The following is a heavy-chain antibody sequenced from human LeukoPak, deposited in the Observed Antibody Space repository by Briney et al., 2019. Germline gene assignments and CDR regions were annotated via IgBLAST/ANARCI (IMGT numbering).Heavy chain of an antibody. V-gene: IGHV1-18*01. Sequence: VASVKVSCKASGYTFTSYGISWVRQAPGQGLEWMGWISAYNGNTNYAQKLQGRVTMTTDTSTSTAYMELRSLRSDDTAVYYCARGHPGLLWFGELLDPFDYWGQGTLVTVSS. D-gene: IGHD3-10*01. CDR1: GYTFTSYG. CDR2: ISAYNGNT. J-gene: IGHJ4*02. CDR3: ARGHPGLLWFGELLDPFDY.